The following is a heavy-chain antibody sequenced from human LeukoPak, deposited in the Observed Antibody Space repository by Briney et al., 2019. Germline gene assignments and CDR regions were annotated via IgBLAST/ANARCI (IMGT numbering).Heavy chain of an antibody. D-gene: IGHD6-6*01. Sequence: SETLSHTCTVSGGSISSSSYYWGWIRQPPGKGLEWIGSIYYSGSTYYNPSLKSRVTISVDTSKNQFSLKLSSVTAADTAVYYCARYQVAALLYYYYYMDVWGKGTTVTVSS. V-gene: IGHV4-39*07. CDR3: ARYQVAALLYYYYYMDV. CDR1: GGSISSSSYY. J-gene: IGHJ6*03. CDR2: IYYSGST.